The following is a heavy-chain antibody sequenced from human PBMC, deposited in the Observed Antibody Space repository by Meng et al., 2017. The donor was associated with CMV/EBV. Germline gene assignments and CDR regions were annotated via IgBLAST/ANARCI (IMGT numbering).Heavy chain of an antibody. J-gene: IGHJ4*02. CDR2: IYHSGST. Sequence: SETLSLTCTVSGYSISSGYYWGWIRQPPGKGLEWIGSIYHSGSTYYNPSLKSRVTISVDTSKNQFSLKLCSLTAADTAVYYSARERGFVVVVPAANGPFDYWGQGTLVT. CDR3: ARERGFVVVVPAANGPFDY. CDR1: GYSISSGYY. D-gene: IGHD2-2*01. V-gene: IGHV4-38-2*02.